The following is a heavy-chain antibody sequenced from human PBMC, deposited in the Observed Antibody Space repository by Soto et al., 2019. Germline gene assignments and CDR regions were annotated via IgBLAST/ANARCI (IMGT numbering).Heavy chain of an antibody. CDR2: ISAYNGNT. CDR3: ARAGKWLGRDGYYGMDV. CDR1: GYTFTSYD. Sequence: SVKISCTAYGYTFTSYDISCVRQSRGQGLEWQGWISAYNGNTNYAQKHQGRDTTTTDTSTRTAYMELRRLRSDDTAVYYCARAGKWLGRDGYYGMDVWGKGTTVMVSS. D-gene: IGHD6-19*01. V-gene: IGHV1-18*04. J-gene: IGHJ6*04.